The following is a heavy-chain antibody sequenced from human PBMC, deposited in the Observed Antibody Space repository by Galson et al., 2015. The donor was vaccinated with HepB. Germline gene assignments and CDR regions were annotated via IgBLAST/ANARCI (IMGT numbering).Heavy chain of an antibody. Sequence: SLRLFCAASGFTFSDYFISWIRQAPGKGLEWVSYISSSSSYTNYADSVKGRFIISRDNAKNSLYLQMNSLRAEDTAVYYCARRVETGWGQGTLVTVSS. CDR3: ARRVETG. V-gene: IGHV3-11*06. J-gene: IGHJ4*02. CDR1: GFTFSDYF. D-gene: IGHD1-14*01. CDR2: ISSSSSYT.